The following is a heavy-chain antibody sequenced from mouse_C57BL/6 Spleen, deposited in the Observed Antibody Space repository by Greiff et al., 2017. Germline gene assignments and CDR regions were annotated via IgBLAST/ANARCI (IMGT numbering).Heavy chain of an antibody. Sequence: EVQVVESGGGLVKPGGSLKLSCAASGFTFSSYAMSWVRQTPEKRLEWVATISDGGSYTYYPDNVKGRFTISRDNAKNNLYLQMSHLKSEDTAMYYCARDPSGTWGFDYWCQGTTLTVSS. V-gene: IGHV5-4*01. D-gene: IGHD4-1*01. CDR1: GFTFSSYA. CDR2: ISDGGSYT. CDR3: ARDPSGTWGFDY. J-gene: IGHJ2*01.